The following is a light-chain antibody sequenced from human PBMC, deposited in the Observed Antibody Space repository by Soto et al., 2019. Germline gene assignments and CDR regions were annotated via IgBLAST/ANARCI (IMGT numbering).Light chain of an antibody. V-gene: IGKV1-27*01. CDR1: QGISNY. J-gene: IGKJ4*01. CDR3: QKYNSAPRLT. Sequence: DIQMTQSPSSLSASVGDRVTITCRASQGISNYLAWYQQKPGKVPKLLIYAASTMQSGVPSRFSGNGSGTDFTLTISSLQPEDVATYYCQKYNSAPRLTFGGGTKVDIK. CDR2: AAS.